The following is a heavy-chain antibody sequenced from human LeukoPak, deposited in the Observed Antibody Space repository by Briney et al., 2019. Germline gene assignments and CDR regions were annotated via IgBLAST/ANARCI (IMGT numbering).Heavy chain of an antibody. CDR1: GGSISSYY. V-gene: IGHV4-59*12. CDR3: ARGTVTETFDY. Sequence: ASETLSLTCTVSGGSISSYYWSWIRQPPGKGLEWVGYIYQSGSTYYNPSLQSRVTISVDRSKNQFSLKLSSVTAADTAVYFCARGTVTETFDYWGQGTLVTVSS. CDR2: IYQSGST. J-gene: IGHJ4*02. D-gene: IGHD4-17*01.